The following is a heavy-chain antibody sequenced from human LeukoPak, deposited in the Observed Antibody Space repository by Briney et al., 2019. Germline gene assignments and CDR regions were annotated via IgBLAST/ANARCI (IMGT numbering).Heavy chain of an antibody. J-gene: IGHJ5*02. CDR2: IYYSGST. D-gene: IGHD1-26*01. CDR3: ARDNSGCYYGIQDWFDP. CDR1: GGSISSSSYY. Sequence: SETLSLTCTVSGGSISSSSYYWGWIRQPPGKGLEWIGSIYYSGSTYYNPSLKSRVTISVDTSKNQFSLKLSSVTAADTAVYYCARDNSGCYYGIQDWFDPWGQGTLVTVSS. V-gene: IGHV4-39*07.